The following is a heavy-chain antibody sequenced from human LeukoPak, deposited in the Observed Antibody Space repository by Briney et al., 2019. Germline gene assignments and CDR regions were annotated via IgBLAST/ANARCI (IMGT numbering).Heavy chain of an antibody. Sequence: GGSLRLSCAASGFTFSSYSMNWVRQAPGKGLEWVSSISSSSSYIYYADSVKGRFTISRDNAKNSLYLQMNSLRAEDTAVYYCARDHGYGGYDWGFDYWGQGTLVTVSS. CDR2: ISSSSSYI. V-gene: IGHV3-21*01. CDR3: ARDHGYGGYDWGFDY. D-gene: IGHD5-12*01. CDR1: GFTFSSYS. J-gene: IGHJ4*02.